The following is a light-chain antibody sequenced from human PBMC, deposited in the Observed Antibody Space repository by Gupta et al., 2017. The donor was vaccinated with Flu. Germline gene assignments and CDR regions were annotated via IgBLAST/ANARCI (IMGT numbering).Light chain of an antibody. CDR2: RVS. CDR1: QGLVHSDGNTY. V-gene: IGKV2-30*02. CDR3: RQGVNRPYT. Sequence: VTRGRATIISCRSSQGLVHSDGNTYLNWFHQRPGQPPKRLIYRVSNRDSGVPDRISGSGSGTDFTLNISGVQAEDVGIYYCRQGVNRPYTFGQGTKVEIK. J-gene: IGKJ2*01.